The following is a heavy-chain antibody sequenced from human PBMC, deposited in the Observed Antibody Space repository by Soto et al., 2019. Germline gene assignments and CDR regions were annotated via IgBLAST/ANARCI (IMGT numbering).Heavy chain of an antibody. CDR2: IWYDGSNK. CDR3: ARDVMVTAMVMWYFDL. D-gene: IGHD2-21*02. J-gene: IGHJ2*01. V-gene: IGHV3-33*01. CDR1: GFTFSSYG. Sequence: QVQLVESGGGVVQPGRSLRLSCAASGFTFSSYGMHWVRQAPGKGLEWVAVIWYDGSNKYYAYSVKGRFTISRDNSKNTLYLQMNSLRAEDTAVYYCARDVMVTAMVMWYFDLWGRGTLVTVSS.